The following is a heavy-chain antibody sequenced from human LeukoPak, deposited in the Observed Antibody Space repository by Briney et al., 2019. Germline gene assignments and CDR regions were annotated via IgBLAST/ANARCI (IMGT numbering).Heavy chain of an antibody. CDR2: IYPGDSDT. D-gene: IGHD5-12*01. CDR3: ASLGYSGYDPFDY. Sequence: GESLQISCKGSGYSFTSYWIGWVRQLPGKGLEWMGIIYPGDSDTRYSPSFQGQVTISADKSISTAYLQWSSLKASDTAMYYCASLGYSGYDPFDYWGQGTLVTVSS. V-gene: IGHV5-51*01. CDR1: GYSFTSYW. J-gene: IGHJ4*02.